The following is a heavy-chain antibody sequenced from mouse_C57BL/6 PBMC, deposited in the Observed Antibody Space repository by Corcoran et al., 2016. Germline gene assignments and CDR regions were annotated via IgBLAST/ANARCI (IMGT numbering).Heavy chain of an antibody. CDR3: AKLGRNYFDY. CDR1: GYTFTTYG. D-gene: IGHD4-1*01. CDR2: INTYSGVP. Sequence: QIQLVQSGPELKKPGETVKISCKASGYTFTTYGMSWVKQAPGKGLKWMGWINTYSGVPTYADDFKGRFAFSLETSASTAYLQINNLKNEDTATNFCAKLGRNYFDYWGQGTTLTVSS. V-gene: IGHV9-3*01. J-gene: IGHJ2*01.